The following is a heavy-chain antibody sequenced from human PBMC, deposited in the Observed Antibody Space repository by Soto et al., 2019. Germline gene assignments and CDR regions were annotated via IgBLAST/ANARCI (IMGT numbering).Heavy chain of an antibody. CDR2: IYPGDSDV. J-gene: IGHJ4*02. V-gene: IGHV5-51*01. CDR3: ARHFDSSGYYPDY. Sequence: PGESLKISCQGPGYRFTSYWIAWVRQMPGKGLEWVGVIYPGDSDVKYSPSFEGHITISVDRSDSTAYLQWTSLKASDTAMYFCARHFDSSGYYPDYWGQGTQVTVS. CDR1: GYRFTSYW. D-gene: IGHD3-22*01.